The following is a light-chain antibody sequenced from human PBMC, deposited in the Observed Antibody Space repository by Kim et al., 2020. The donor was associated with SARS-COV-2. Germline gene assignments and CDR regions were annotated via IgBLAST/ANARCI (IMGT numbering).Light chain of an antibody. CDR2: NNN. V-gene: IGLV1-44*01. J-gene: IGLJ2*01. CDR3: AAWDDSLNGVV. CDR1: SSNIGSNT. Sequence: QSVLTQPPSASGTPGQRVTISCSGGSSNIGSNTVNWYHQLPGTAPKLLIYNNNQRPSGVPDRFSGSKSGTSASLAISGLQSEDEADYYCAAWDDSLNGVVFGGGTQLTVL.